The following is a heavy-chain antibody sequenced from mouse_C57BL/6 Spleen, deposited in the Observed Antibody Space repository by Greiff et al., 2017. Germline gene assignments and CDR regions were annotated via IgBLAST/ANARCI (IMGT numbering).Heavy chain of an antibody. CDR2: INPNNGGT. CDR1: GYTFTDYN. CDR3: ALYEYDAFAY. Sequence: EVQLQQSGPELVKPGASVKMSCKASGYTFTDYNMHWVKQSHGKSLEWIGYINPNNGGTSYNQKFKGKATLTVNKSSSNAYMELRSLTSEDSAVYYCALYEYDAFAYWGQGTLVTVSA. J-gene: IGHJ3*01. V-gene: IGHV1-22*01. D-gene: IGHD2-4*01.